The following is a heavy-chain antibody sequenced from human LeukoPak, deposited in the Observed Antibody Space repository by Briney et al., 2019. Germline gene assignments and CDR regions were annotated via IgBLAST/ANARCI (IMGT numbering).Heavy chain of an antibody. CDR1: GYTFTSYA. Sequence: ASVKVSCKASGYTFTSYAMNWVRQAPGQGLEWMGIINPSGGSTSYAQKFQGRVTMTRDMSTSTVYMELSSLRSEDTAVYYCARGFVYGDLDYWGQGTLVTVSS. CDR2: INPSGGST. D-gene: IGHD4-17*01. CDR3: ARGFVYGDLDY. V-gene: IGHV1-46*01. J-gene: IGHJ4*02.